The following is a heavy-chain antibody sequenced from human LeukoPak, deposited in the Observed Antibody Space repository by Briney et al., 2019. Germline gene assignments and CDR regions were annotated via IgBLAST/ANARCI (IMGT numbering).Heavy chain of an antibody. CDR1: GGSISSSSYY. D-gene: IGHD1-26*01. V-gene: IGHV4-39*01. J-gene: IGHJ4*02. Sequence: SDTLSLTCTVSGGSISSSSYYWGWIRQPPGKGLERIGRIYYSGSTYYNASLNSRVNISVDTSNIHLSLKLSSVTAADTAVYYCARQLGYSGSYSWGQGTLVTVSS. CDR3: ARQLGYSGSYS. CDR2: IYYSGST.